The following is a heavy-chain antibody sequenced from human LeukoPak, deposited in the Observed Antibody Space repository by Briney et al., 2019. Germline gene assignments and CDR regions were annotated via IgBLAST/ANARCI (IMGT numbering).Heavy chain of an antibody. V-gene: IGHV1-18*01. CDR1: GYSFTSYG. Sequence: ASVKVSCKASGYSFTSYGFNWVRQAPGQGLEWMGWMNAYNGKTNYAHSLQGRVTVTADTSTSTAYMELRSLRSDDTAVYYCASDHLGYCSSTSCPPDYWGQGTLVTVSS. CDR3: ASDHLGYCSSTSCPPDY. J-gene: IGHJ4*02. CDR2: MNAYNGKT. D-gene: IGHD2-2*01.